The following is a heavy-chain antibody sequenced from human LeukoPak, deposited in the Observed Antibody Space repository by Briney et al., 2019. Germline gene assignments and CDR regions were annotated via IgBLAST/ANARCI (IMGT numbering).Heavy chain of an antibody. Sequence: PGGSLRLSCAASGFTFSSYGMHWVRQAPGKGLEWVAVISYDGSNKYYADSVKGRFTISRDNSKNTLYLQMNSLRAEDTAVYYCAKDMADTAMASDYWGQGTLVTVSS. CDR2: ISYDGSNK. J-gene: IGHJ4*02. D-gene: IGHD5-18*01. V-gene: IGHV3-30*18. CDR1: GFTFSSYG. CDR3: AKDMADTAMASDY.